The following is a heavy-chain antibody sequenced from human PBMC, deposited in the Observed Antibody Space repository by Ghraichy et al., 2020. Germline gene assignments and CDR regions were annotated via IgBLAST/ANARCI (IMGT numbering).Heavy chain of an antibody. D-gene: IGHD3-10*01. CDR1: GFTFSDHY. CDR3: VRRGIRGGGFDF. V-gene: IGHV3-72*01. CDR2: VRDRANSYTT. Sequence: LSLTCVGSGFTFSDHYMDWVRQAPGKGLEWVGRVRDRANSYTTEYAASVRGRFTVSRDDSKNSLFLQMIGLKTEDTAVYFCVRRGIRGGGFDFRGQGTLVTVSS. J-gene: IGHJ4*02.